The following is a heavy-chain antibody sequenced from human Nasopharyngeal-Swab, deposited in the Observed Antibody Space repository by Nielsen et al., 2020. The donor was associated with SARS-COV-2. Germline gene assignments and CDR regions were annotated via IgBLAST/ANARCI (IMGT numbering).Heavy chain of an antibody. CDR2: ISSTGDYI. CDR3: VRDTPAMFAY. Sequence: WIRQPPGKGLEWVSGISSTGDYIHYAASVEGRFTISRGNAKTSLYLQMNSLRAEDSAVYYCVRDTPAMFAYWGQGTLVTVSS. J-gene: IGHJ4*02. V-gene: IGHV3-21*01.